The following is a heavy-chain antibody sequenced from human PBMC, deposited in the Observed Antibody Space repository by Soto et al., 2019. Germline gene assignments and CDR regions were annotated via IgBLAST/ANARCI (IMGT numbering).Heavy chain of an antibody. CDR2: ISAYNGNT. CDR3: ARDYCSGGSCYSYNWFDP. D-gene: IGHD2-15*01. V-gene: IGHV1-18*04. CDR1: GYTFTSYG. J-gene: IGHJ5*02. Sequence: ASVKVSCKASGYTFTSYGISWVRQAPGQGLEWMGWISAYNGNTNYAQKLQGRVTMTTDTSTSTAYMELRSLRSDDTAVYYCARDYCSGGSCYSYNWFDPWGQGTLVTVSS.